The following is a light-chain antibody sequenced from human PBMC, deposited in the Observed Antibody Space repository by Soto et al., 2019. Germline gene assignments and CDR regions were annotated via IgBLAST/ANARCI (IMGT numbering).Light chain of an antibody. J-gene: IGKJ1*01. Sequence: EIVMTQSPATLAVSPGDTAILSCRASQSLGGNLAWYQQKPGQGPRLLIFRASSRATGVPARFSASGSGTEFTLTISGLQSEDFAIYYCQQYSNWPPWTFGPGTKVDIK. CDR3: QQYSNWPPWT. CDR2: RAS. CDR1: QSLGGN. V-gene: IGKV3-15*01.